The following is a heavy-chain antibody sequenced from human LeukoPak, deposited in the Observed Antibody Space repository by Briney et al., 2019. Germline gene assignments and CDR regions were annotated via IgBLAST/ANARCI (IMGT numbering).Heavy chain of an antibody. CDR3: ARVLDQYYYDSSGYYFDY. CDR2: IYHSGST. D-gene: IGHD3-22*01. CDR1: GYSISSGYY. V-gene: IGHV4-38-2*02. J-gene: IGHJ4*02. Sequence: SETLSLTCTVSGYSISSGYYWGWIRQPPGKGLEWIGSIYHSGSTYYNPSLKSRVTISVDTSKNQFSLKLSSVTAADTAVYYCARVLDQYYYDSSGYYFDYWGQGTLVTVSP.